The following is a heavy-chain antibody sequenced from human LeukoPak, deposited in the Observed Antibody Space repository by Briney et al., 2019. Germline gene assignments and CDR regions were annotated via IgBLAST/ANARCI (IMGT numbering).Heavy chain of an antibody. CDR2: GYYSGST. Sequence: SATLSLTCTVSGSSISSSSYHWGWIRQPPGKGLEWIGSGYYSGSTNYSPSLKSRVTISVDTSKNQFSLKLSSVTAADTAVYYCARNDSSGYFDYWGQGTLVTVSS. CDR1: GSSISSSSYH. J-gene: IGHJ4*02. CDR3: ARNDSSGYFDY. D-gene: IGHD3-22*01. V-gene: IGHV4-39*07.